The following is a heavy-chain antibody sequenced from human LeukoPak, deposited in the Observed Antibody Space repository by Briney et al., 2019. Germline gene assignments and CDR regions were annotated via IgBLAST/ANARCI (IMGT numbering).Heavy chain of an antibody. D-gene: IGHD4-17*01. J-gene: IGHJ3*02. V-gene: IGHV4-61*01. CDR3: ARVEHDYGDPGVAFDI. Sequence: SETLSLTCTVSGGSVSSGSYYWSWIRQPPGKGLEWIGYIYYSGSTNYNPSLKSRVTISVDTSKNQFSLKLSSVAAADTAVYYCARVEHDYGDPGVAFDIWGQGTMVTVSS. CDR2: IYYSGST. CDR1: GGSVSSGSYY.